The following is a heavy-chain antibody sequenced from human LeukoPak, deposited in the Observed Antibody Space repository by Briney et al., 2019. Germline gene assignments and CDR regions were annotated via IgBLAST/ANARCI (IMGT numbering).Heavy chain of an antibody. D-gene: IGHD6-13*01. CDR3: ARELTIAAADDAFDI. CDR2: IYYSGST. J-gene: IGHJ3*02. Sequence: PSETLSLTCTVSGGSISSYYWSWIRQPPGKGLEWIGYIYYSGSTNYNPSLKSRVTISVDTSKNQFSLKLSSVTAADTAVYYCARELTIAAADDAFDIWGQGTMVTVSS. CDR1: GGSISSYY. V-gene: IGHV4-59*01.